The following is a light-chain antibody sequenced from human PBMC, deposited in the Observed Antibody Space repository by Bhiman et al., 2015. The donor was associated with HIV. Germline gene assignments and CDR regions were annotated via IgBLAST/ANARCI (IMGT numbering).Light chain of an antibody. J-gene: IGLJ1*01. CDR2: DVS. CDR3: SSYTSSNTYV. Sequence: QSALTQPASVSGSPGQSITISCTGTSSDVGGYNYVSWYQQHPGKAPKLMIYDVSKRPSGVSNRFSGSKSGNTASLTISGLQAEDEADYYCSSYTSSNTYVFATGTKVTVL. CDR1: SSDVGGYNY. V-gene: IGLV2-14*01.